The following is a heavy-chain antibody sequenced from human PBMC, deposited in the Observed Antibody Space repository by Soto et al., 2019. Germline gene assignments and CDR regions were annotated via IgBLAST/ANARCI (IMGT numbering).Heavy chain of an antibody. CDR1: GYTFSIYG. CDR2: IGTTDT. Sequence: EVQLLESGGGLVQPGGSLRLSCAASGYTFSIYGMSWVRQAPGKGLEWVSSIGTTDTYYADSVKGRFTISRDNSKDTLYLEMNSLRAGDTAAYYCAKGRGNGNCVWDPFDIWGQGTMVTVSS. CDR3: AKGRGNGNCVWDPFDI. V-gene: IGHV3-23*01. J-gene: IGHJ3*02. D-gene: IGHD2-21*02.